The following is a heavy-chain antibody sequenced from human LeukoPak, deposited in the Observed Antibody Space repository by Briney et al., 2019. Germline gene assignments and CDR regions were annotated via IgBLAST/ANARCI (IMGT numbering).Heavy chain of an antibody. V-gene: IGHV1-46*01. J-gene: IGHJ4*02. D-gene: IGHD6-6*01. CDR1: GYTFPSYF. CDR2: INPTGSST. Sequence: GASVKVSCKASGYTFPSYFMHWVRQAPGQGLGWMGIINPTGSSTTYAQKFQGRVTMTRDTSTSTVYMELSSLRSDDTAVYYCARTAARRFDYWGQGTLVTVSS. CDR3: ARTAARRFDY.